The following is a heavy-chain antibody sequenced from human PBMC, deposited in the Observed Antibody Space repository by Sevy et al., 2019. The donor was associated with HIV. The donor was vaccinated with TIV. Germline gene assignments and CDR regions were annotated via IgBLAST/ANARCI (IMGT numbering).Heavy chain of an antibody. CDR3: ARGGTNYYGMDV. J-gene: IGHJ6*02. CDR2: IYYSGST. V-gene: IGHV4-59*01. CDR1: GGSISSYY. D-gene: IGHD3-16*01. Sequence: SEILSLTCTVSGGSISSYYWSWIRQPPGKGLEWIGYIYYSGSTNYNPSLKSRVTISVDTSKNQFSLKLSSVTAADTAVYYCARGGTNYYGMDVWGQGTTVTVSS.